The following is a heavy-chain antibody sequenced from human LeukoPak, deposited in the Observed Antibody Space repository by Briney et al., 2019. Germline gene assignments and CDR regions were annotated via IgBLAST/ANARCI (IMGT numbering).Heavy chain of an antibody. D-gene: IGHD2-2*01. CDR3: AKEGGYCSSTSCPPVLYYGMDV. CDR1: GFTFSSYG. J-gene: IGHJ6*04. Sequence: PGGSLRLSCAASGFTFSSYGMHWVRQAPGKGLEWVAVISYDGSNKYYADSVKGRFTISRDNSKNTLYLQMNSLRAEDTAAYYCAKEGGYCSSTSCPPVLYYGMDVWGKGTTVTVSS. V-gene: IGHV3-30*18. CDR2: ISYDGSNK.